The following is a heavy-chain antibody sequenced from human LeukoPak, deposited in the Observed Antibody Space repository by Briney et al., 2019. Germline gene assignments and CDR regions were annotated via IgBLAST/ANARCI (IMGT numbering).Heavy chain of an antibody. J-gene: IGHJ4*02. CDR1: GASITRYY. V-gene: IGHV4-4*07. D-gene: IGHD4-17*01. Sequence: SETLSLTCSVSGASITRYYWTWIRQPVGKGLEWFGRLYTNGTVNYNPSLRSRVTMSRDTSRNQFSLKLSSVTAADTAVYYCASGYGDYYFDYWGQGTLVTVSS. CDR2: LYTNGTV. CDR3: ASGYGDYYFDY.